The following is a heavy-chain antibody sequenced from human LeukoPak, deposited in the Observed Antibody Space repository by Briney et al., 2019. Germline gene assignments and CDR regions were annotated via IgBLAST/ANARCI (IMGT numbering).Heavy chain of an antibody. CDR3: AREGYTGNFDY. Sequence: PGGPLRLSCAASGLTLSDYYVSWPRQAPGKGLGWVSYISSSSSYKNYADSVKGRFPISRDNAKNSLYLQMHSLRAEDTAVYYCAREGYTGNFDYWGQGTLVTVSS. D-gene: IGHD2-2*02. CDR2: ISSSSSYK. CDR1: GLTLSDYY. J-gene: IGHJ4*02. V-gene: IGHV3-11*05.